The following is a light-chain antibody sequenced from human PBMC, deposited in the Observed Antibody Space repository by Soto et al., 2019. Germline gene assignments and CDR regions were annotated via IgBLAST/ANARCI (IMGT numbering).Light chain of an antibody. V-gene: IGLV1-40*01. CDR3: QSFDSSLSTYVV. J-gene: IGLJ2*01. CDR1: SSNIGAGYD. CDR2: GNN. Sequence: QAVVTQPPSVSGAPGQRVTISCTGSSSNIGAGYDVHWYQQLPGTAPKLLMYGNNNRPSGVPDRFSGSKSGTSASLAITRLQAEDEADYYCQSFDSSLSTYVVFGGGTKLTVL.